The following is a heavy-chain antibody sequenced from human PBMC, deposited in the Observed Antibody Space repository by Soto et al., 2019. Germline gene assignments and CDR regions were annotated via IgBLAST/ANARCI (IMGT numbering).Heavy chain of an antibody. Sequence: GESLKISCKGSGYSFTSYWIGWVRQMPGKGLEGMGIIYPGDSDTRYSPSFQGHVTISADKSISTAYLQWSSLKASDPAMYYCARLTAKHSPTSMYAFDIWGQGTMVTVSS. CDR1: GYSFTSYW. V-gene: IGHV5-51*01. CDR3: ARLTAKHSPTSMYAFDI. J-gene: IGHJ3*02. CDR2: IYPGDSDT. D-gene: IGHD5-18*01.